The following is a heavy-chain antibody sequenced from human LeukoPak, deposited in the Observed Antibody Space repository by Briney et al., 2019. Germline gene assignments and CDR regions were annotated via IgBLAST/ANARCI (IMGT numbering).Heavy chain of an antibody. CDR2: IYSGGST. J-gene: IGHJ4*02. V-gene: IGHV3-53*01. Sequence: GGSLRLSCAASGFTVSSNYMSWVRQAPGRGLEWVLVIYSGGSTYYADPVKGRFTISRDNSKNTLYLQMNSLRAEDTAVYYCARDIAYDSSGYDSPHFDYWGQGTLVTVSS. CDR1: GFTVSSNY. CDR3: ARDIAYDSSGYDSPHFDY. D-gene: IGHD3-22*01.